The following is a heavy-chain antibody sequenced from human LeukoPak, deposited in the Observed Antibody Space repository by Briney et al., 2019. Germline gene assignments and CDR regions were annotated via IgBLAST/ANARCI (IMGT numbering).Heavy chain of an antibody. V-gene: IGHV4-34*01. CDR1: GGSFSGYY. CDR2: INHSGST. J-gene: IGHJ3*02. D-gene: IGHD7-27*01. CDR3: ARGPTGAAFDI. Sequence: SETLSLTCAVYGGSFSGYYWSWIRQPPGKGLEWIGEINHSGSTNYNPSLKSRVTISVDTSKNQFSLKLSSVTAADTAVYYCARGPTGAAFDIWGQGTMVTVSS.